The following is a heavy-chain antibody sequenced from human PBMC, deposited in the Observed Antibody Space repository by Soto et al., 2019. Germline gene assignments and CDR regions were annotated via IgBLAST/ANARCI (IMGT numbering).Heavy chain of an antibody. D-gene: IGHD7-27*01. CDR2: INPNSGGT. Sequence: ASVKVSCKASGYTFTGYYMHWVRQAPGQGLEWMGWINPNSGGTNYAQKFQGWVTMTRDTSISTAYMELSRLRSDDSAVYYCARYTGDRAFDIWGQGTMVTVSS. V-gene: IGHV1-2*04. CDR1: GYTFTGYY. CDR3: ARYTGDRAFDI. J-gene: IGHJ3*02.